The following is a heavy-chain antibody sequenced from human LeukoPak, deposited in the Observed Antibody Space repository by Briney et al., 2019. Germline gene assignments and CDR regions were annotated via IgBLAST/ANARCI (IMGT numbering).Heavy chain of an antibody. J-gene: IGHJ4*02. V-gene: IGHV3-74*01. D-gene: IGHD3-22*01. Sequence: PGGSLRLSCAASGFTFSSYWMHWVRQAPGKGLVWVSRINSDGSSTSYADSEKGRFTISRDNAKNTLYLQMNSLRAEDTAVYYCAATYYYDTYFDYWGQGTLVTVSS. CDR2: INSDGSST. CDR3: AATYYYDTYFDY. CDR1: GFTFSSYW.